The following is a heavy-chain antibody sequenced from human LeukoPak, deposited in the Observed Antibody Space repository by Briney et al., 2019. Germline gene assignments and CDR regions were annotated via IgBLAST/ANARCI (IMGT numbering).Heavy chain of an antibody. CDR2: ISGSGGST. CDR3: AKDSLYCSSTSCYHSAPYFDY. Sequence: GGSLRLSCAASGFTFSSYAMSWVRQAPGKGLEWVSAISGSGGSTYYADSVKGRFTISRDNSKNTLYLQMNSLRAEDTAVYYCAKDSLYCSSTSCYHSAPYFDYWGQGTLVTVSS. D-gene: IGHD2-2*01. J-gene: IGHJ4*02. V-gene: IGHV3-23*01. CDR1: GFTFSSYA.